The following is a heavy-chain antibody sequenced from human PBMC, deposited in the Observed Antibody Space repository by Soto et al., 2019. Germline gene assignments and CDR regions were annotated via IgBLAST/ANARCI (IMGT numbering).Heavy chain of an antibody. CDR1: GFTFSSYS. CDR3: ARDHATYYYYGMDV. V-gene: IGHV3-21*01. J-gene: IGHJ6*02. Sequence: EVQLVESGGGLVKPGGSLRLSCAASGFTFSSYSMNWVRQAPGKGLEWVSSISSSSSYIYYADSVKGRFTIARDNAKNSLYLQMNSLRAEDTAVYYCARDHATYYYYGMDVWGQATTVTVSS. D-gene: IGHD1-26*01. CDR2: ISSSSSYI.